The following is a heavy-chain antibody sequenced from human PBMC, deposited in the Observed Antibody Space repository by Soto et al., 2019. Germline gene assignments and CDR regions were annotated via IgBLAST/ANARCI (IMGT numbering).Heavy chain of an antibody. J-gene: IGHJ4*02. CDR3: AREGPGYYFDY. CDR2: IYYSGST. Sequence: QVQLQESGPGLVKPSETLSLTCTVSGGSISSYYWSWIRQPPGKGLEWIGYIYYSGSTNYNPSLKSRVTISVATSKNQFSLKLSSVTAADTAVYYCAREGPGYYFDYWGQGTLVTVSS. CDR1: GGSISSYY. V-gene: IGHV4-59*01.